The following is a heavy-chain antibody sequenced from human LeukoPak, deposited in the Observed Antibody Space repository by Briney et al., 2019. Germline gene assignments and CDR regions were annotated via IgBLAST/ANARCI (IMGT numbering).Heavy chain of an antibody. CDR3: ARNYDSGSCDY. Sequence: GGSLRLSCAASGFTFSSSGMHWVRQAPGKGLEWVAVIWSDGGNKYYADSVKGRFPISRDNSKNTLYLQMNSLRAEDTAVYYCARNYDSGSCDYWGQGTLVTVSS. D-gene: IGHD3-10*01. CDR1: GFTFSSSG. J-gene: IGHJ4*02. CDR2: IWSDGGNK. V-gene: IGHV3-33*01.